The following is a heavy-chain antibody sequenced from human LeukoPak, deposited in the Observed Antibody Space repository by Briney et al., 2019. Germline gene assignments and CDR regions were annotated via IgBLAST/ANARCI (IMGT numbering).Heavy chain of an antibody. V-gene: IGHV3-48*03. J-gene: IGHJ6*02. CDR1: GFTFSSYE. CDR2: ISSSGSTI. CDR3: ALAAAGTAYYYYYYGMDV. Sequence: GGSLRLSCAASGFTFSSYEMNWVRQALGKGLEWVSYISSSGSTIYYADSVKGRFTISRDNAKNSLYLQMNSLRAEDTAVYYCALAAAGTAYYYYYYGMDVWGQGTTVTVSS. D-gene: IGHD6-13*01.